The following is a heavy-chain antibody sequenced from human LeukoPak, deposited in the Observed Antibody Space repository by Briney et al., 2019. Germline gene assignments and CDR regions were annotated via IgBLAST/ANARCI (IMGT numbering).Heavy chain of an antibody. Sequence: ASVKVSCKASGYTLIIYTMNWVRQAPGQGLEWMGWINTNTGNPTYAQGFTGRFVFSLDTSVSTAYLQISSLKAEDTAVYYCARVDQLWSPNFDYWGQGTLVTVSS. D-gene: IGHD5-18*01. V-gene: IGHV7-4-1*02. J-gene: IGHJ4*02. CDR3: ARVDQLWSPNFDY. CDR1: GYTLIIYT. CDR2: INTNTGNP.